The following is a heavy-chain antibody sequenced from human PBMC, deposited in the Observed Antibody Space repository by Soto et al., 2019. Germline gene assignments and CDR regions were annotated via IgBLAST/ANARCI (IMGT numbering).Heavy chain of an antibody. CDR2: ISAYNGNT. CDR3: ARRGVSCSGGSCYNRFKFFGWFDP. D-gene: IGHD2-15*01. CDR1: GYTFTSYG. Sequence: GALVKVSCKASGYTFTSYGISWVRQAPGQGLEWMGWISAYNGNTNYAQKLQGRVTMTTDTSTSTAYMELRSLRSDDTAVYYCARRGVSCSGGSCYNRFKFFGWFDPWGQGTLVTVSS. J-gene: IGHJ5*02. V-gene: IGHV1-18*01.